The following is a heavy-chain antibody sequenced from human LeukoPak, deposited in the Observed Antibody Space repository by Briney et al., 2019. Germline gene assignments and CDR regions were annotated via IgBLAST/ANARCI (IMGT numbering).Heavy chain of an antibody. CDR1: GYTFTSYG. V-gene: IGHV1-18*01. CDR2: ISAYNGNT. CDR3: ARNTPLLWFGELFPDPGDGDFDY. D-gene: IGHD3-10*01. Sequence: ASVKVSCKASGYTFTSYGISWVRQAPGQGLEWMGWISAYNGNTNYAQKLQGRVTMTTDTSTSTAYMELRSLRSDDTAVYCCARNTPLLWFGELFPDPGDGDFDYWGQGTLVTVSS. J-gene: IGHJ4*02.